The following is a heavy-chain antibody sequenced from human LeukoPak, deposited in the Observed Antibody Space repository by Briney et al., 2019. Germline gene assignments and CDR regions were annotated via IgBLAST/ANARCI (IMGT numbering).Heavy chain of an antibody. V-gene: IGHV1-69*13. CDR3: AGRCSGGSCYSVWFDP. D-gene: IGHD2-15*01. J-gene: IGHJ5*02. CDR2: IIPIFGTA. Sequence: SVKVSCKASGGTFSGYAISWVRQAPGQGLEWKGGIIPIFGTANYAQKFQGRVTITADESTSTAYMELSSLRSEDTVVYYCAGRCSGGSCYSVWFDPWGQGTLVTVSS. CDR1: GGTFSGYA.